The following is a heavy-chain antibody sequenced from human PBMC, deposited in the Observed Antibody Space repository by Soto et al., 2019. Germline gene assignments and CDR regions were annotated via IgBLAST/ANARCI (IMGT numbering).Heavy chain of an antibody. CDR3: ARETLDYYDSSGYYSHDAFDI. D-gene: IGHD3-22*01. CDR1: GYTFPSYY. V-gene: IGHV1-46*01. CDR2: INPSGGST. J-gene: IGHJ3*02. Sequence: ASVKVSCKASGYTFPSYYMHWVRQAPGQGLEWMGIINPSGGSTSYAQKFQGRVTMTRDTSTSTVYMELSSLRSEDTAVYYCARETLDYYDSSGYYSHDAFDIWGQGTMVTVS.